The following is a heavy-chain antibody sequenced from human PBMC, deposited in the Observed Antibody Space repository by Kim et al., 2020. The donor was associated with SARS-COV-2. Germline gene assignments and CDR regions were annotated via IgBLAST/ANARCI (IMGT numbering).Heavy chain of an antibody. D-gene: IGHD3-10*01. V-gene: IGHV1-2*02. J-gene: IGHJ4*02. CDR1: GYTFTGYY. Sequence: ASVKVSCKASGYTFTGYYMHWVRQAPGQGLEWMGWINPNSGGTNYAQKFQGRVTMTRDTSISTAYMELSRLRSDDTAVYYCARVQITMVRGVRDSRGYWGQGTLVTVSS. CDR2: INPNSGGT. CDR3: ARVQITMVRGVRDSRGY.